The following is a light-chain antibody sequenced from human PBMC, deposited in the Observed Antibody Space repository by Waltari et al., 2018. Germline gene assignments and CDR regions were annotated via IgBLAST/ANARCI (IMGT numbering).Light chain of an antibody. V-gene: IGKV1-5*03. CDR1: QSISSW. Sequence: DIQMTQSPSTLSASVGDRVTITCRASQSISSWLAWYQQKPGKAPKLLIDKASSLESGVPARFSSSGSGTEFTLTISSLQPDHFATYFGQQYNSDPITFGQGTRLEIK. J-gene: IGKJ5*01. CDR3: QQYNSDPIT. CDR2: KAS.